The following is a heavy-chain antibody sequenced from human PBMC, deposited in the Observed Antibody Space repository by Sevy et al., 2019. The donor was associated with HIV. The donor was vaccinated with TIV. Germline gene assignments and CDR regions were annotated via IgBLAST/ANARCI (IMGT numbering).Heavy chain of an antibody. CDR2: ISGSGGSGDKT. V-gene: IGHV3-23*01. Sequence: GGSLRLSCAASGFTFSSYAMNWVRQAPGKGLEWVSGISGSGGSGDKTNYADPVKGRFTISRDDSKNSLYLQLNSQRAEDTAIYCCARKYDSSGYFDYWGQGTLVTVSS. J-gene: IGHJ4*02. CDR1: GFTFSSYA. D-gene: IGHD3-22*01. CDR3: ARKYDSSGYFDY.